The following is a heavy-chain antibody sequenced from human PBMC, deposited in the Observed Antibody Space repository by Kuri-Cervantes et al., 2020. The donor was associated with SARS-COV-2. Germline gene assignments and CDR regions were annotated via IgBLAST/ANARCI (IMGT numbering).Heavy chain of an antibody. CDR3: TRSQSTFDY. Sequence: GESLKISCAASGFTFSSYAMGWVRQAPGKGLEWVSAISGNGCSTYYADSVKCRFTISRDNSKNTVYFQMNSLRPEDTAVYYCTRSQSTFDYWGQGTLVTVSS. CDR2: ISGNGCST. CDR1: GFTFSSYA. J-gene: IGHJ4*02. V-gene: IGHV3-23*01.